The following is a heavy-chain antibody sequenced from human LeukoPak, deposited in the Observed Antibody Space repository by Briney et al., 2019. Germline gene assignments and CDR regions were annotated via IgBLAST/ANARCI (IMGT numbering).Heavy chain of an antibody. J-gene: IGHJ4*02. V-gene: IGHV4-31*03. CDR3: ARDDAVAGTDGGLDY. Sequence: SETLSLTCTVSGGSISSGGYYWSWIRQHPGKGLEWIGYIYYSVSTYYNPSLKSRVTISVDTSKNQFSLKLSSVTAADTAVYYCARDDAVAGTDGGLDYWGQGTLVTVSS. D-gene: IGHD6-19*01. CDR2: IYYSVST. CDR1: GGSISSGGYY.